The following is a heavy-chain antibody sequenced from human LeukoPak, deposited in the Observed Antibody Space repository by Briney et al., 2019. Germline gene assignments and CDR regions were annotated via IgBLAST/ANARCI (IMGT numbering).Heavy chain of an antibody. D-gene: IGHD2-15*01. J-gene: IGHJ4*02. Sequence: SVKVSCKASGGTFSSYAISWVRQAPGQGLEWMGGIIPIFGTANYAQKFQGRVTITADKSTSTTYMELSSLRSEDTAVYYCARVEPIVVVPFDYWGQGTLVTVSS. V-gene: IGHV1-69*06. CDR3: ARVEPIVVVPFDY. CDR1: GGTFSSYA. CDR2: IIPIFGTA.